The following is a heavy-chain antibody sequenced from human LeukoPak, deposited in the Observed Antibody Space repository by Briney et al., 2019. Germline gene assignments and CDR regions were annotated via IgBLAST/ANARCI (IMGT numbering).Heavy chain of an antibody. CDR1: GFTFSSYG. CDR2: ISYDGSNK. V-gene: IGHV3-30*18. CDR3: AKDPIAVAGTDY. D-gene: IGHD6-19*01. J-gene: IGHJ4*02. Sequence: GGSLRLSCAASGFTFSSYGMHWVRQAPGKGLEWVAVISYDGSNKYYADSVKGRFTISRDNSKNTLYLQMNSLRAEDTAVYYCAKDPIAVAGTDYWGQGTLVTVSS.